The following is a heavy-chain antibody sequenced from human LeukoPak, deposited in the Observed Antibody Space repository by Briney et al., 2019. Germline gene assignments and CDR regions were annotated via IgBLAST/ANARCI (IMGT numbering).Heavy chain of an antibody. Sequence: GGSLRLSCAASGFTFSSYAMSWVRQAPGKGLEWVSAISGSGGSTYYADSVKGRFTISRDNSKNTLYLQMDSLRAEDTAVYYCAKGGYSYGFGYWGQGTLVTVSS. CDR2: ISGSGGST. J-gene: IGHJ4*02. D-gene: IGHD5-18*01. CDR3: AKGGYSYGFGY. CDR1: GFTFSSYA. V-gene: IGHV3-23*01.